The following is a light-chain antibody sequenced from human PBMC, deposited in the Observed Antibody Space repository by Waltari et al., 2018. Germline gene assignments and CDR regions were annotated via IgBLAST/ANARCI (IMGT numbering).Light chain of an antibody. J-gene: IGKJ4*01. CDR3: LQDSGYPVA. CDR2: GPS. Sequence: AIQMTQSPSSLSASVGDRVTITCRASHDIGKDLGWYQQKPGKAPKLLIYGPSTLQNGVPSRFSGSGAGTYFTLTISSLQPEDFATYYCLQDSGYPVAFGGGTKVEIK. CDR1: HDIGKD. V-gene: IGKV1-6*01.